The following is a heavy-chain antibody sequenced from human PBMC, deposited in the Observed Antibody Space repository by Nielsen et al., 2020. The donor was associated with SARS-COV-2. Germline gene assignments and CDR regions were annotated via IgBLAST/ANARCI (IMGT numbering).Heavy chain of an antibody. Sequence: SETLSLTCAVSGGYFSIYYWSWIRQSPGKGLEWVGESDHIGNSNFSPSLKSRASILFDTSKNQFSLKLSSVTAADTAVYYCARQERAAARENPNYYYYGMDVWGQGTTVTVSS. CDR2: SDHIGNS. D-gene: IGHD6-13*01. CDR1: GGYFSIYY. J-gene: IGHJ6*02. V-gene: IGHV4-34*01. CDR3: ARQERAAARENPNYYYYGMDV.